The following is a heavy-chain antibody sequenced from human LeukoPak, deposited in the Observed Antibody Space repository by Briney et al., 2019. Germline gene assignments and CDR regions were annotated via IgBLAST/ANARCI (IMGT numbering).Heavy chain of an antibody. CDR2: ISGGGTTI. CDR1: GFTFRSYW. V-gene: IGHV3-48*04. D-gene: IGHD6-13*01. Sequence: RGSLRLSCAASGFTFRSYWMSWVRQAPGKGLEWVSSISGGGTTIYYADSVKGRFTISRDNAKNSLYLQMNSLRAEDTAVYYCARERPITARGPVLKGGMDVWGQGTTVTVSS. CDR3: ARERPITARGPVLKGGMDV. J-gene: IGHJ6*02.